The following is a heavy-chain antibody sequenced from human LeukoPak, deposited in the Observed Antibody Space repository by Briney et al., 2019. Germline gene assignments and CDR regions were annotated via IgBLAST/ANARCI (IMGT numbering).Heavy chain of an antibody. CDR1: GGSISSSNW. V-gene: IGHV4-4*02. CDR2: IYHSGST. J-gene: IGHJ4*02. D-gene: IGHD3-16*02. Sequence: PSGTLSLTCAVSGGSISSSNWWSWVRQPPGKGLEWIGEIYHSGSTNYNPSLKSRVTISVDKSKNQFSLKLSSVTAADTAVNYCARSHDHLWGNYPDYWGQGTLVTVSS. CDR3: ARSHDHLWGNYPDY.